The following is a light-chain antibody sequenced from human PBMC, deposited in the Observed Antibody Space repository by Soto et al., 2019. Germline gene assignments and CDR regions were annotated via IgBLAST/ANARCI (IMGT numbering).Light chain of an antibody. J-gene: IGKJ5*01. CDR1: QDISNY. Sequence: DNQMTQSPSSLSASVGDRVTITCQASQDISNYLNWYLQRPGQAPKLLIRSASTLQRGVPSRFSGSGSRTEFTLTIADLQPDDFGTYYCQQSLTMPITFGHGTRLEIK. V-gene: IGKV1-39*01. CDR3: QQSLTMPIT. CDR2: SAS.